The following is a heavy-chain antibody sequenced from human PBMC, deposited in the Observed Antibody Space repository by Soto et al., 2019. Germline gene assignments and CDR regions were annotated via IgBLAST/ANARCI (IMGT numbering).Heavy chain of an antibody. CDR3: STDLQAYCDGTSCFAGSYYYDDMGV. D-gene: IGHD2-2*01. J-gene: IGHJ6*02. V-gene: IGHV3-15*07. CDR2: IKGQTDGGTT. Sequence: EVQLVESGGGLVKPGGSLRLSCAASGFSFRNAWMNWVRQAPGKGLEWVGHIKGQTDGGTTDYAAPVKGRFTISRDDSKNTLFLQMNSLKNEDTAVYFCSTDLQAYCDGTSCFAGSYYYDDMGVWGQGTTVTVSS. CDR1: GFSFRNAW.